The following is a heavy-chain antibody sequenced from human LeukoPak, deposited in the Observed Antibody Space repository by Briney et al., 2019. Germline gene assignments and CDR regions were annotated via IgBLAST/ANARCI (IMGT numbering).Heavy chain of an antibody. J-gene: IGHJ4*02. V-gene: IGHV4-4*07. CDR3: VKEELLYFGASKIRGFDS. D-gene: IGHD3-10*01. Sequence: SETLSLTCAVYGGSFSGYYWSWIRQPAGKGLEWIGRIYFSGDTNYNPSLKSRVTMSVDTSKNQFSLKLTSVSAADTAVYYCVKEELLYFGASKIRGFDSWGQGTLVTVFS. CDR1: GGSFSGYY. CDR2: IYFSGDT.